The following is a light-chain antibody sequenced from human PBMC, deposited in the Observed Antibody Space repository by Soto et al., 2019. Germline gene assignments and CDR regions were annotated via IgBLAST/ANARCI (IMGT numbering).Light chain of an antibody. CDR3: LRHNDHPPT. V-gene: IGKV1-17*01. Sequence: DIQMTQSPSSLSASVGDRVTITCRASQDIRNDLGWFQQKPGKAPKRLIYAASSLQSGDPSRFSGSGAETKFSLTISSLQPEDYATYYCLRHNDHPPTFGQGTKVEI. CDR2: AAS. CDR1: QDIRND. J-gene: IGKJ1*01.